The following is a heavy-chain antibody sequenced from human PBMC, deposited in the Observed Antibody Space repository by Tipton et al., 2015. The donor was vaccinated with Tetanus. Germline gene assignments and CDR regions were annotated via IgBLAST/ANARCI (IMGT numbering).Heavy chain of an antibody. CDR1: GDTFIYLY. CDR2: ITPFNGDT. V-gene: IGHV1-45*02. CDR3: ATSHGALDP. Sequence: QLVQSGAEVKMPGSSVKVSCKASGDTFIYLYLHWVRQAPGQALEWMGWITPFNGDTTYSHQFQHRVTFTRDSSRSTAYMELSSLKSEDTAIYSCATSHGALDPWGQGTQVAVSS. D-gene: IGHD6-6*01. J-gene: IGHJ3*01.